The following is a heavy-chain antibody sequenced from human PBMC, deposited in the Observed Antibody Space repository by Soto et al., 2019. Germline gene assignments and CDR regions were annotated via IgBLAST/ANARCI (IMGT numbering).Heavy chain of an antibody. CDR3: ARDIGVVAATELVGMDV. CDR1: GYTFTGYY. J-gene: IGHJ6*02. D-gene: IGHD2-15*01. CDR2: INPNSGGT. V-gene: IGHV1-2*04. Sequence: ASVKVSCKASGYTFTGYYMHWVRQAPGQGLEWMGWINPNSGGTNYAQKFQGWVTMTRDTFISTAYMELSRLRSDDTAVYYCARDIGVVAATELVGMDVWGQGTTVTVSS.